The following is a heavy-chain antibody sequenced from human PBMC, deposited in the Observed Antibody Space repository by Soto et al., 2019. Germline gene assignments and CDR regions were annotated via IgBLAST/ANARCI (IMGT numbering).Heavy chain of an antibody. V-gene: IGHV4-61*01. CDR3: ARAGGVAYYFDY. CDR1: GGSVSSGSYY. Sequence: QVQLQESGPGLVKPSETLSLTCTVSGGSVSSGSYYWSWIRQPPGKGLEWIGYIYYSGSTNYNPALKSRVTISVDTSKNQFSLKLSSVTAADTGVYYCARAGGVAYYFDYWGQGTLVTVSS. CDR2: IYYSGST. J-gene: IGHJ4*02. D-gene: IGHD2-8*02.